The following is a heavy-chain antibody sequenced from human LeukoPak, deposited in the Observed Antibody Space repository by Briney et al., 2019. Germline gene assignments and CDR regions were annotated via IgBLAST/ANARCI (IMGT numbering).Heavy chain of an antibody. V-gene: IGHV3-49*04. J-gene: IGHJ3*02. CDR3: TSEGTSEGTTRFFGAFDI. CDR1: GFTFGDHA. Sequence: GGSLRLSCTISGFTFGDHAMSWVRQAPGKGLEWVGFIRSKAYGGTTKYAPSVKGRFTISRDDSKSIAYLQMNSLKTEDTAVYYCTSEGTSEGTTRFFGAFDIWGQGTMVTVSS. D-gene: IGHD1-26*01. CDR2: IRSKAYGGTT.